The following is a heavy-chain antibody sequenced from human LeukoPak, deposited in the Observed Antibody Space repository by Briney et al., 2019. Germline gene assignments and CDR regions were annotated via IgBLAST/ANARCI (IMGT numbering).Heavy chain of an antibody. CDR2: IYYSGST. Sequence: SETLSLTCTVSGGSISSYYWSWIREPPGRGLEWIGYIYYSGSTNYNPSLKSRVTISVDTSKNQFSLKLSSVTAADTAVYYCASVDTAMETIDYWGQGTLVTVSS. D-gene: IGHD5-18*01. CDR3: ASVDTAMETIDY. CDR1: GGSISSYY. V-gene: IGHV4-59*01. J-gene: IGHJ4*02.